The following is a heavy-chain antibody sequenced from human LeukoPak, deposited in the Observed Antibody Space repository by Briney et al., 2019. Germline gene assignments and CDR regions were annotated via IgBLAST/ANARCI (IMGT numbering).Heavy chain of an antibody. Sequence: GGSLRLSCAASGFTFSSYWMHWVRQAPGKGLVWVSRINTDGSSTSYADSVKGRFTISRDNAKNTLYLQMNSLRAEDTAVYYCARTESPGWDFDYWGQGTLVTVSS. J-gene: IGHJ4*02. D-gene: IGHD3-9*01. CDR1: GFTFSSYW. V-gene: IGHV3-74*01. CDR3: ARTESPGWDFDY. CDR2: INTDGSST.